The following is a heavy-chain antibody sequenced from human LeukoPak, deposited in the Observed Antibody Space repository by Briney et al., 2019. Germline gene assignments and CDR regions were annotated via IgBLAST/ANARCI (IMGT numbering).Heavy chain of an antibody. V-gene: IGHV7-4-1*02. CDR1: GYTFTSYA. Sequence: GASVKVSCKASGYTFTSYAMNWVRQAPGQGLEWMGWINTNTGNPTYAQGFTGRFVFSLDTSVSTAYLQISSLKAEDTAVYYCARCGSSWYGWYFDLWGRGTLVTVSS. CDR2: INTNTGNP. D-gene: IGHD6-13*01. J-gene: IGHJ2*01. CDR3: ARCGSSWYGWYFDL.